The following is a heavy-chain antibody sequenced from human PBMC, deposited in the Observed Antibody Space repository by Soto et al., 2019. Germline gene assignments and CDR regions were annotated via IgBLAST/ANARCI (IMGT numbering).Heavy chain of an antibody. J-gene: IGHJ6*02. D-gene: IGHD2-15*01. CDR2: IYPGDSDT. CDR3: ARPRYPGRGYYGMDV. CDR1: GYSFTSYW. Sequence: GESLKISCKGSGYSFTSYWIGWVRQMTGKGLECMGIIYPGDSDTRYSPSFQGQVTISADKSISTAYLQWSSLKASDTAMYYCARPRYPGRGYYGMDVWGQGTTVTVSS. V-gene: IGHV5-51*01.